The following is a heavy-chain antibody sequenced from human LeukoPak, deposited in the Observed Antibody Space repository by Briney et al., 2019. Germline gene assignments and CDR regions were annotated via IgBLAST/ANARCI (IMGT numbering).Heavy chain of an antibody. CDR1: GFTFSSYT. V-gene: IGHV3-64D*06. J-gene: IGHJ4*02. CDR2: IITNGGST. D-gene: IGHD3-9*01. CDR3: VIVRGYFDSSGTDY. Sequence: QTGGSLGLSCSASGFTFSSYTIHWVRQAPGKGLEFVSAIITNGGSTYYADSVKGRFTISRDNSKNTVYLQMSSLRAEDTGLYYCVIVRGYFDSSGTDYWGQGILVTVSS.